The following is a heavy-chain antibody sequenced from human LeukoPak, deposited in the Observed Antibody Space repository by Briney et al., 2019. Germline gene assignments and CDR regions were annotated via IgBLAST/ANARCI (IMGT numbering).Heavy chain of an antibody. CDR3: ASSTLTSGAYCFYY. CDR2: INPNSGGT. Sequence: ASVKVSCKASGYTFTGYYMHWVRQAPGQWLEWMGWINPNSGGTNYAQKFQGWVTMTRDTSTSTVYMELSSLRSEDTAVYYCASSTLTSGAYCFYYWGQGTLVTVSS. CDR1: GYTFTGYY. J-gene: IGHJ4*02. D-gene: IGHD2-8*02. V-gene: IGHV1-2*04.